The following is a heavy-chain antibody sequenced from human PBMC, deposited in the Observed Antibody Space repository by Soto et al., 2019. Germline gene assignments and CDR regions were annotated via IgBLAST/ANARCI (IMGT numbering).Heavy chain of an antibody. CDR2: IYYSGNT. CDR1: GGSISTSNYY. V-gene: IGHV4-39*01. J-gene: IGHJ4*02. CDR3: ARLAITIFGVVPIPYFDS. Sequence: QLQLQESGPGLVKPSETLSLICTVPGGSISTSNYYWGWIRQPPGKGLEWIGSIYYSGNTYYNPSLKSRVAISVDTSMTQFFLRRGSVTAADPAVFCCARLAITIFGVVPIPYFDSWGQGTLDTVSS. D-gene: IGHD3-3*01.